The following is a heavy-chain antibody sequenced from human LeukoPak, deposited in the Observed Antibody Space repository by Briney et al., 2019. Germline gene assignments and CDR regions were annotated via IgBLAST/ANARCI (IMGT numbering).Heavy chain of an antibody. CDR1: GGSISSYY. J-gene: IGHJ4*02. Sequence: SGTLSLTCTVSGGSISSYYWSWIRQPPGKGLEWIGYIYYSGSTNYNPSLKSRVTISVDTSKNQFSLKLSSVTAADTAVYYCARELIHDSSGYYQFFDYWGQGTLVTVSS. V-gene: IGHV4-59*01. D-gene: IGHD3-22*01. CDR3: ARELIHDSSGYYQFFDY. CDR2: IYYSGST.